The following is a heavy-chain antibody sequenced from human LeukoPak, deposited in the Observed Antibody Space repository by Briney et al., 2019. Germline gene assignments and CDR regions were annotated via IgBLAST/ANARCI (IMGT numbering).Heavy chain of an antibody. CDR2: INTNTGNP. D-gene: IGHD3-22*01. Sequence: GASVKVSCKASGYTFTNYAMNWVRQAPGQGLEWMGWINTNTGNPTYAQGFTGRFVFSLDTSVSTAYLQISSLKAEDTAVYYCARDPNHYYDSSGYYGDYWGQGTLVTVSP. J-gene: IGHJ4*02. CDR3: ARDPNHYYDSSGYYGDY. CDR1: GYTFTNYA. V-gene: IGHV7-4-1*02.